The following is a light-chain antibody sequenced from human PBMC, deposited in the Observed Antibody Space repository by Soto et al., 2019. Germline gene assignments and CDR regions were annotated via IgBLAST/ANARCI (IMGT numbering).Light chain of an antibody. J-gene: IGKJ1*01. CDR3: QQYNNWLWT. CDR1: QSVNSN. Sequence: IVMTQSPATLSVSPGERATLSCRASQSVNSNLAWYQQKPGQAPRLLIYGASTRATGIPARFSGSGSGTEFTLTISSLQSEDFAVYYCQQYNNWLWTFGQGTKVDIK. CDR2: GAS. V-gene: IGKV3-15*01.